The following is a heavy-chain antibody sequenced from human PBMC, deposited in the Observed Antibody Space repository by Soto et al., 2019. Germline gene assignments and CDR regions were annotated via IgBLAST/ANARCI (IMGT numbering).Heavy chain of an antibody. V-gene: IGHV3-30*03. D-gene: IGHD5-18*01. CDR3: EAYSYGSAFDI. CDR2: ISYDGSNK. CDR1: GFTFSSYG. J-gene: IGHJ3*02. Sequence: GGSLRLSCAASGFTFSSYGMHWVRQAPGKGLEWVAVISYDGSNKYYADSVKGRFTISRDNSKNTLYLQMNSLRAEDTAVYYCEAYSYGSAFDIWGQGTMVTVSS.